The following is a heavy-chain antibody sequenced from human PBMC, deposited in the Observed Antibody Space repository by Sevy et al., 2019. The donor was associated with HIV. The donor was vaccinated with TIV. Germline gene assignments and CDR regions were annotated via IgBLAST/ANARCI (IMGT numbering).Heavy chain of an antibody. CDR1: GYSFTSYW. J-gene: IGHJ3*02. Sequence: GESLKISCKGSGYSFTSYWIGWVRQMPGKGLEWMGIIYPGDSDTRYSPSFQGQVTISADKSISTAYLQWSSLKASDTAMYYCARRGELRFGELFAFDIWGQGTMVTVSS. D-gene: IGHD3-10*01. CDR3: ARRGELRFGELFAFDI. CDR2: IYPGDSDT. V-gene: IGHV5-51*01.